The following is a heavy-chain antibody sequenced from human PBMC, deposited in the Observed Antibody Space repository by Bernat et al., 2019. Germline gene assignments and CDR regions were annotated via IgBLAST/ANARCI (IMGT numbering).Heavy chain of an antibody. Sequence: EVQLVESGGGLVQPGGSLRLSCAASGFTVSSNYMSWVRQAPGKGLEWVSVIYSGGSTYYADSVKGRFTISRDNSKNTLYLQMNSLRAEDTAMYYCARGRAGETGVEWGFDYWGQGTLVTVSS. CDR1: GFTVSSNY. CDR2: IYSGGST. V-gene: IGHV3-66*01. J-gene: IGHJ4*02. CDR3: ARGRAGETGVEWGFDY. D-gene: IGHD3-3*01.